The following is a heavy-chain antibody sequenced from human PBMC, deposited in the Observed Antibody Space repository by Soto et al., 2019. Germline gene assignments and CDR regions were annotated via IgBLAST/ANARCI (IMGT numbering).Heavy chain of an antibody. V-gene: IGHV4-39*01. CDR1: GGYISGSYYY. CDR3: ASSQKGYNWNYFDH. Sequence: SETLSLTCAVSGGYISGSYYYWGWLRQSPGRGPEWIGSVFYTGFTSYNPSLESRVSVSVDTSKNQFSRKVSAVTAADTAVYYCASSQKGYNWNYFDHWGQGALVTVSS. J-gene: IGHJ4*02. D-gene: IGHD1-20*01. CDR2: VFYTGFT.